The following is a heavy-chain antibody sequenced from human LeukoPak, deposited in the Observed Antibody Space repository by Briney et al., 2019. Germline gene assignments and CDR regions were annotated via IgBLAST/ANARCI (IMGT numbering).Heavy chain of an antibody. CDR1: GFTFSSYG. CDR3: ARGDRIAARPRGLDY. CDR2: IWYDGSNK. Sequence: PGRSLRLSCAASGFTFSSYGMHWVRQAPGKGLEWVAVIWYDGSNKYYADSVKGRFTISRDNSKNTLYLQMNSLRAEDTAVYYCARGDRIAARPRGLDYWGQGTLVTVSS. J-gene: IGHJ4*02. V-gene: IGHV3-33*01. D-gene: IGHD6-6*01.